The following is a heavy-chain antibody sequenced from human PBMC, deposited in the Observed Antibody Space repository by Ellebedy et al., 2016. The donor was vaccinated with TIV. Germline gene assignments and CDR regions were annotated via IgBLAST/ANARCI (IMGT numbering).Heavy chain of an antibody. D-gene: IGHD1-26*01. CDR1: GFTFSSYG. CDR3: AMYVREFDY. V-gene: IGHV3-23*01. CDR2: ISGSGAGT. Sequence: GESLKISCAASGFTFSSYGMGWVRQAPGKGLEWVSAISGSGAGTYYADSVKGRFTTSRDNSKNTLYLQMNSLRAEDTAVYYCAMYVREFDYWGQGTLVTVFS. J-gene: IGHJ4*02.